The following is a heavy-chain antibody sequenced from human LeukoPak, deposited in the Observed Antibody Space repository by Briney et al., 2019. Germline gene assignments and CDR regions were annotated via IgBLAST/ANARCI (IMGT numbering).Heavy chain of an antibody. J-gene: IGHJ4*02. CDR2: INGDGSST. Sequence: GGSLRLSRAASGFTFSSYWMYWVRQAPGKGLVWVSRINGDGSSTTYADSVKGRFTISRDNAKNTLYLQMNSLRAEDTAVYYCARGGGYSSGPHDYWGLGTLVTVSS. D-gene: IGHD5-18*01. V-gene: IGHV3-74*01. CDR1: GFTFSSYW. CDR3: ARGGGYSSGPHDY.